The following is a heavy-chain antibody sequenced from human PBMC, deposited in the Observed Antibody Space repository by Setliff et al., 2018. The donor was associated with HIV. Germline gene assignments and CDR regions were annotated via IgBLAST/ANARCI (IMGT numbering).Heavy chain of an antibody. Sequence: SATLSLTCFVSGGSLSSYYWSWIRQPPGKGLEWIAYIYYSGRTNYNPSLKRRVTISLDRSKNQFSLKLSSVTPADTAVYYCARTPSRGGFDYWGQGTLVTVSS. CDR3: ARTPSRGGFDY. D-gene: IGHD3-16*01. CDR1: GGSLSSYY. CDR2: IYYSGRT. J-gene: IGHJ4*02. V-gene: IGHV4-59*01.